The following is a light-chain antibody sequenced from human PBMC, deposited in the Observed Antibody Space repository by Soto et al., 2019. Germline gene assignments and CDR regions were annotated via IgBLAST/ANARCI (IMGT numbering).Light chain of an antibody. CDR1: QSISDT. Sequence: ETVMTQSPATLSVSPEGGATLSCRASQSISDTLAWYQQKPGQAPRLLIHGASTRATGFPARFSGSGSGTDFTLTISSLQSEDFAIYYCQQYNNWPWTFGQGTKVDIK. CDR2: GAS. V-gene: IGKV3-15*01. CDR3: QQYNNWPWT. J-gene: IGKJ1*01.